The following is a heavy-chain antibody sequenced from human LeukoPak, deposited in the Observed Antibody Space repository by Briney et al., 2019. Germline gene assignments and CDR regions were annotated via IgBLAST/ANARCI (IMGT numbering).Heavy chain of an antibody. D-gene: IGHD2-2*02. Sequence: PGGSLRLSCAASGFTFSDYDMHWVRQATGKGLEWVSAIGTAGDTYYTGSVKGRFTISRENAKNSLYLQMNSLRAEDTAVYYCASEYCSSASCYSDRFDYWGQGTLVTVSS. CDR1: GFTFSDYD. V-gene: IGHV3-13*01. J-gene: IGHJ4*02. CDR2: IGTAGDT. CDR3: ASEYCSSASCYSDRFDY.